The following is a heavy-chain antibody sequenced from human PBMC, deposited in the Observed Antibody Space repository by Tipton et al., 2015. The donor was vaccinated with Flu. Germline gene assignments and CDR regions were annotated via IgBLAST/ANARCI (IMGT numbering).Heavy chain of an antibody. CDR1: GGSISSYY. CDR3: AIPRYCSGGSCYTQIDY. D-gene: IGHD2-15*01. V-gene: IGHV4-59*12. Sequence: LRLSCTVSGGSISSYYWSWIRQPPGKGLEWIGYIYHSGSTYYNPSLKSRVTISVDTSKNQFSLKLSSVTAADTAVYYCAIPRYCSGGSCYTQIDYWGQGTLVTVSS. J-gene: IGHJ4*02. CDR2: IYHSGST.